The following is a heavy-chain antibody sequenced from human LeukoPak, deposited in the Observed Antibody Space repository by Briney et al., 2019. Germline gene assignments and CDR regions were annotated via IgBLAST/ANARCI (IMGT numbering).Heavy chain of an antibody. CDR1: GGSFSGYY. J-gene: IGHJ4*02. D-gene: IGHD5-18*01. CDR3: ARDIQLWSHPFDY. Sequence: SETLSLTCAVYGGSFSGYYWSWIRQPPGKGLEWIGEINHSGSTNYNPSLKSRVTISVDTSKNQFSLKLSSVTAADTAVYYCARDIQLWSHPFDYWGQGTLVTVSS. V-gene: IGHV4-34*01. CDR2: INHSGST.